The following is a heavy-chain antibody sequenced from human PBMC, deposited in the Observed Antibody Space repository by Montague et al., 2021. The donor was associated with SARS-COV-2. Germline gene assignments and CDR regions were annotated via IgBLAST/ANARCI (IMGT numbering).Heavy chain of an antibody. V-gene: IGHV3-48*03. CDR2: INGGSSVM. D-gene: IGHD2-2*01. J-gene: IGHJ5*02. CDR3: APAVPVADDS. CDR1: GFNFGVYE. Sequence: SLRLSCAASGFNFGVYEMNWVRQTPGKGLEWVSYINGGSSVMYYADSVMGRFTIPRDNAESSLYLQTNSLRAEDTAVYYCAPAVPVADDSWGQGTLVTVSS.